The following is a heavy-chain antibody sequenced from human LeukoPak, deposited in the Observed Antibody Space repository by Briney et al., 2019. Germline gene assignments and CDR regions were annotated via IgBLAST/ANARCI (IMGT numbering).Heavy chain of an antibody. J-gene: IGHJ4*02. Sequence: PGGSLRLSCAASGFTFSDYYMSRVRQAPGKGLEWVSGINWNGGSTGYADSVKGRFTISRDNAKNSLYLQMNSLRAEDTALYYCARGTLKAAATDFDYWGQGTLVTVSS. CDR3: ARGTLKAAATDFDY. D-gene: IGHD6-13*01. CDR2: INWNGGST. CDR1: GFTFSDYY. V-gene: IGHV3-20*04.